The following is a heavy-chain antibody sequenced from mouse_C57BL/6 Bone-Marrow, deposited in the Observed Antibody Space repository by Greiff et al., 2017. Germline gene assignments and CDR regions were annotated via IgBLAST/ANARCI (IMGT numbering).Heavy chain of an antibody. CDR2: FNHDGSST. V-gene: IGHV5-16*01. D-gene: IGHD2-2*01. CDR3: AINEVIGGVAY. CDR1: GFTFSDYY. J-gene: IGHJ3*01. Sequence: EVQLVESEGGLVQPGSSMKLSCTASGFTFSDYYMPWVRQVPEKGLEWVANFNHDGSSTNYLDSFKSSFIFSRDNEKRILYQQMSSLKFEDTATYYCAINEVIGGVAYWGQGTLVTVSA.